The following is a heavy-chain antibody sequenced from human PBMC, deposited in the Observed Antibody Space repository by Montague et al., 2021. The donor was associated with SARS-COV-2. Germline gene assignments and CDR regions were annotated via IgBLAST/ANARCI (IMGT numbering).Heavy chain of an antibody. D-gene: IGHD1-1*01. CDR1: GGSSSSDY. J-gene: IGHJ4*02. CDR3: ARAQNICFIANCVNYFDL. CDR2: VHYTGST. V-gene: IGHV4-59*01. Sequence: SETLSLTCTVSGGSSSSDYWSWIRQSPGKGLEWIGYVHYTGSTKYNPSLKTRVTLSLDTPKNYFSLRLNSVTAADTAVYYCARAQNICFIANCVNYFDLWGLGALVSVSS.